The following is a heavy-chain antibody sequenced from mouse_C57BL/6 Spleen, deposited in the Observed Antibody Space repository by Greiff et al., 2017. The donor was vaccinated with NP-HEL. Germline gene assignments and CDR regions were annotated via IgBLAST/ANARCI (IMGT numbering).Heavy chain of an antibody. CDR3: ARLRPFAD. CDR1: GYTFTSYW. Sequence: QVQLQQPGAELVKPGASVKLSCKASGYTFTSYWMQWVKQRPGQGLEWIGEIDPSDSYTNYNQKFKGKATLTVDTSSSTAYMQLSSLTSEDSAVYYCARLRPFADWGQGTLVTVSA. CDR2: IDPSDSYT. V-gene: IGHV1-50*01. D-gene: IGHD2-12*01. J-gene: IGHJ3*01.